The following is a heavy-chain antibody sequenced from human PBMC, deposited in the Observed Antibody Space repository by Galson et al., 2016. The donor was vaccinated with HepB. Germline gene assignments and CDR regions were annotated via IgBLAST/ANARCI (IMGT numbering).Heavy chain of an antibody. J-gene: IGHJ6*02. CDR2: ISHDGGNH. V-gene: IGHV3-30*14. CDR1: RFTFSSHS. Sequence: SLRLSCAASRFTFSSHSMHWARQAPGKGLEWVAVISHDGGNHFYADSVKGRFTISRDNSKNTLYLQMNRLKPDDTAVYFCARGLRWSGFFKIYFYYGMDVWGQGTTVTVSS. D-gene: IGHD3-3*01. CDR3: ARGLRWSGFFKIYFYYGMDV.